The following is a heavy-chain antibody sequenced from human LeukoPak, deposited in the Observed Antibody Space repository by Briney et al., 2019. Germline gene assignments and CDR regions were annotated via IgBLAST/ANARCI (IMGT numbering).Heavy chain of an antibody. D-gene: IGHD3-22*01. Sequence: ASVKVSCKASGYTFTGYYMHWVRQAPGQGLEWMGWINPNSGGTNYAQKFQGWVTMTRDTSISTAYMELSRLRSDDTAVYYCARVGLADYDSSGYYPSPYYYFDYWGQGTLVTVSS. CDR2: INPNSGGT. J-gene: IGHJ4*02. V-gene: IGHV1-2*04. CDR3: ARVGLADYDSSGYYPSPYYYFDY. CDR1: GYTFTGYY.